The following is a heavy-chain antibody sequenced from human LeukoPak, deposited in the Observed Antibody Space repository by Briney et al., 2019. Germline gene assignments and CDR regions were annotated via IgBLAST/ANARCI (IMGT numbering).Heavy chain of an antibody. D-gene: IGHD6-19*01. V-gene: IGHV3-23*01. CDR1: GFTFSSYA. CDR2: ISGSGGST. Sequence: GGSLRLSCAASGFTFSSYAMSWVRQAPGKGLEWVSAISGSGGSTYYADSVKGRFTISRDNSKNTLYLQMNSLRAEDTAVYYCAKVRLYSSGWYYFDYWGQGTLVTVSS. CDR3: AKVRLYSSGWYYFDY. J-gene: IGHJ4*02.